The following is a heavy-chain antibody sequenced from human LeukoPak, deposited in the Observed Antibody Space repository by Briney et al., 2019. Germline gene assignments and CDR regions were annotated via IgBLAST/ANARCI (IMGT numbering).Heavy chain of an antibody. V-gene: IGHV3-23*01. D-gene: IGHD6-19*01. CDR1: GSSFSNYG. Sequence: GGSLRLSCAASGSSFSNYGMNWVRQAPGKGLEWVSAISGSGGSTYYADSVKGRFTISRDNSKNTLYLQMNSLRAEDTAVYYCAKDSEPRRASSGDAFDIWGQGAMVTVSS. J-gene: IGHJ3*02. CDR3: AKDSEPRRASSGDAFDI. CDR2: ISGSGGST.